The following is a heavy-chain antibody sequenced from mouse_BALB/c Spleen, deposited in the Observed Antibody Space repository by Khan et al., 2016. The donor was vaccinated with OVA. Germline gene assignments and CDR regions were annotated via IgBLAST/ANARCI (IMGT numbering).Heavy chain of an antibody. CDR1: GYTFTSYW. D-gene: IGHD2-1*01. CDR3: SRGYFGNYEFVY. CDR2: IFPGTGTT. Sequence: VELVESGAELVKPGASVKLSCKTSGYTFTSYWIQWVKQRPGQGLGWIGQIFPGTGTTYYNENFKGKAKLTVDTSSSTAYMQLSSLTSEDTAVYFCSRGYFGNYEFVYWGQGTLVTVSP. J-gene: IGHJ3*01. V-gene: IGHV1S132*01.